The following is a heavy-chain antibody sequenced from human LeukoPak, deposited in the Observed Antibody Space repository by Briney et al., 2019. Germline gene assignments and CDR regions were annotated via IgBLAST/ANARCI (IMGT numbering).Heavy chain of an antibody. CDR1: GYTFTSYG. D-gene: IGHD5-18*01. CDR3: ARAGGDTAMVKVPYYFDY. V-gene: IGHV1-18*01. Sequence: ASVKVSCKASGYTFTSYGISWVRQAPGQGLEWMGWIITYNANTNYAQKFQGRVTMTRDTSISTAYMELSRLRSDDTAVYYCARAGGDTAMVKVPYYFDYWGQGTLVTVSS. J-gene: IGHJ4*02. CDR2: IITYNANT.